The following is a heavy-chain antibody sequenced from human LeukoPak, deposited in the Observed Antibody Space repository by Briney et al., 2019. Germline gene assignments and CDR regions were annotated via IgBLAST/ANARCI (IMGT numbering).Heavy chain of an antibody. Sequence: GGSLRLSCATSGFTFNNNAMSWVRQAPGQGLEWVSAINGGGDATEYAGSVKGRFTISRDNSKNTLYLQMNSLRPDDTAVYYCARCTASCYANAFDVWGQGTLLIVSS. CDR3: ARCTASCYANAFDV. V-gene: IGHV3-23*01. CDR1: GFTFNNNA. CDR2: INGGGDAT. D-gene: IGHD2-2*01. J-gene: IGHJ3*01.